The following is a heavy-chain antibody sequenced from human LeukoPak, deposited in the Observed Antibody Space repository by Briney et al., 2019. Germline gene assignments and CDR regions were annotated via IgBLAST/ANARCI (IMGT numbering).Heavy chain of an antibody. D-gene: IGHD1-26*01. V-gene: IGHV4-59*01. Sequence: PSETLSLTCTVSGGSISSYYWSWIRQPPGKGLEWIGYIYYSGSTNYNPSLKSRVTISVDTSKNQFSLKLSSVTAADTAVYYCARGRGSYYDPFDYWGQGTLVTVSS. CDR1: GGSISSYY. J-gene: IGHJ4*02. CDR2: IYYSGST. CDR3: ARGRGSYYDPFDY.